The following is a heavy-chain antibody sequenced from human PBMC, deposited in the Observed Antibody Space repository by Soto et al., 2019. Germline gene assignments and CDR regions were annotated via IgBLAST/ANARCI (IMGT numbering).Heavy chain of an antibody. V-gene: IGHV4-34*01. CDR1: GGSFSGYY. CDR3: ARGAEYSYGLYYYYGMDV. J-gene: IGHJ6*02. CDR2: INHSGST. D-gene: IGHD5-18*01. Sequence: PSETLSLTCAVYGGSFSGYYWSWIRQPPGKGLEWIGEINHSGSTNYNPSLKSRVTISVDTSKNQFSLKLSFVTAADTAVYYCARGAEYSYGLYYYYGMDVWGQGTTVTVSS.